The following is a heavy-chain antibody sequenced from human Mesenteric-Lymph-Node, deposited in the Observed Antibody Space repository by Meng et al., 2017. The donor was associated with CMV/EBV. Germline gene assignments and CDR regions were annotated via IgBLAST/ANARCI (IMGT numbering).Heavy chain of an antibody. CDR3: AHTYYDFWSGYNWFDP. Sequence: SGPTLVKPTQTLTLTCTFSGFSLSTSGVGVGWIRQPPGKALEWLALIYWNDDKRYSPSLKNRLTITKDTSKNQVVLTMTNMDPVDTATYYCAHTYYDFWSGYNWFDPWGQGTLVTVSS. V-gene: IGHV2-5*01. CDR1: GFSLSTSGVG. D-gene: IGHD3-3*01. CDR2: IYWNDDK. J-gene: IGHJ5*02.